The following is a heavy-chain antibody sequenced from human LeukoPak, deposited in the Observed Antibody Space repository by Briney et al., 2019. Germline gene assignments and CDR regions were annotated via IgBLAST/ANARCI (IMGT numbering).Heavy chain of an antibody. V-gene: IGHV4-59*01. CDR3: ASSTVLTSYYYYGMDV. Sequence: SETLSLTCTVSGGSISSYYWSWIRQPPGKGLEWIGYMYYTGSTSYNPSLKSRVTISVDTSKSQFSLKLSSVTAADTAVYYCASSTVLTSYYYYGMDVGAKGPTVTVP. CDR1: GGSISSYY. CDR2: MYYTGST. D-gene: IGHD4-23*01. J-gene: IGHJ6*04.